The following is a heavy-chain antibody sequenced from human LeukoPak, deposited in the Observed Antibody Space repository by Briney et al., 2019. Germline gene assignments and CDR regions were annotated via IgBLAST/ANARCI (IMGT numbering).Heavy chain of an antibody. CDR2: ISTSSSYI. Sequence: GGSLRLSCAASGFTFSSYAMNWVRQAPGKGLEWVSSISTSSSYIYYADSVKGRFTISRDNAKNSLYLQMNSLRAEDTAVYYCARSTGGDWYAFDIWGQGTMVTVSS. D-gene: IGHD2-21*02. V-gene: IGHV3-21*01. CDR1: GFTFSSYA. J-gene: IGHJ3*02. CDR3: ARSTGGDWYAFDI.